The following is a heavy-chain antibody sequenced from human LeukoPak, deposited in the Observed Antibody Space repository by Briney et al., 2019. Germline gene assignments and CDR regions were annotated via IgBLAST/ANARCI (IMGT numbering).Heavy chain of an antibody. J-gene: IGHJ4*02. D-gene: IGHD4-17*01. CDR2: ISYDGSNK. Sequence: GGSLRLSCAASGFTFSSYGMHWVRQAPGKGLEWVAVISYDGSNKYYADSVKGRFTISRDNSKNTLYLQMNSLRAEDTAVYYCARPFGGRVTTSYFDYWGQGTLVTVSS. CDR1: GFTFSSYG. V-gene: IGHV3-30*03. CDR3: ARPFGGRVTTSYFDY.